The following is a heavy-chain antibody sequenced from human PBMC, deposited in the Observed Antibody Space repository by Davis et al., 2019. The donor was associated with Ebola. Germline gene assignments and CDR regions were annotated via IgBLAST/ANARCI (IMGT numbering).Heavy chain of an antibody. Sequence: GESLKISCAASGFTFDDYGMSWVRQAPGKGLEWVSGINWNGGSTYYADSVKGRFTISRDNSKNTLYLQMNSLRAEDTAVYYCAKSWLRSRYYDILTGYLFDYWGQGTLVTVSS. V-gene: IGHV3-23*01. CDR3: AKSWLRSRYYDILTGYLFDY. D-gene: IGHD3-9*01. J-gene: IGHJ4*02. CDR2: INWNGGST. CDR1: GFTFDDYG.